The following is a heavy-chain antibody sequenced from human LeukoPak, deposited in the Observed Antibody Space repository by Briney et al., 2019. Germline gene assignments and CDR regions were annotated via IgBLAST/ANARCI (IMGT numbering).Heavy chain of an antibody. CDR3: VRRRKSNDN. D-gene: IGHD1-14*01. CDR1: SGSISTSNYY. J-gene: IGHJ4*02. V-gene: IGHV4-39*07. CDR2: IFYSGST. Sequence: SETLSLTCTVSSGSISTSNYYWGWVRQPPGKALEWIGNIFYSGSTYYSPSLKSRVTISLDTSRNQFSLKLNSVTAADTAVYYCVRRRKSNDNWGQGTLVTVPS.